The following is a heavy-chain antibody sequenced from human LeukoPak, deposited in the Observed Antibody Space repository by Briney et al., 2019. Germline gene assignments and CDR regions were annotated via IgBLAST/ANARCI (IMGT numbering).Heavy chain of an antibody. V-gene: IGHV5-51*01. CDR3: ARSPLYYFGY. CDR2: IHCGDSDT. J-gene: IGHJ4*02. Sequence: GEALKISRKGSGYSFSSYWIGWVRQMPGKGLEWMGIIHCGDSDTRYSPTFQGQVTISIDKSISTAYLQWSSLEASDTAIYYCARSPLYYFGYWGQGTLVSVPS. CDR1: GYSFSSYW.